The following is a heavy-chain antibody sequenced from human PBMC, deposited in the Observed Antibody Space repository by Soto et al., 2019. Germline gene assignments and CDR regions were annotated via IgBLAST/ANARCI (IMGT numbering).Heavy chain of an antibody. Sequence: QVQLQESGPGLVKPSQTLSLTCTVSGGSISSGGYYWSWIRQHPGKGLEWIGYISYSGSTYYNPSLKSRVPISVDPSKNPFSLKLSSVTAADPALYYCARERGGGIVWGQGTTVTVSS. CDR3: ARERGGGIV. J-gene: IGHJ6*02. CDR1: GGSISSGGYY. CDR2: ISYSGST. V-gene: IGHV4-31*03. D-gene: IGHD3-16*01.